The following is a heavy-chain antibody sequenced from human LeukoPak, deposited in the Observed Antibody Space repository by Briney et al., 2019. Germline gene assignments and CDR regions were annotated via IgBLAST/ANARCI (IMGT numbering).Heavy chain of an antibody. V-gene: IGHV1-69*04. J-gene: IGHJ5*02. CDR2: IIPILGIA. Sequence: SVKVSCKASGGTFSSYAISWVRQAPGQGFEWMGRIIPILGIANYAQKFQGRVTITADKSTSTAYMELSSLRSEDTAVYYCASQVSGGWFDPWGQGTLVTVSS. D-gene: IGHD1-26*01. CDR3: ASQVSGGWFDP. CDR1: GGTFSSYA.